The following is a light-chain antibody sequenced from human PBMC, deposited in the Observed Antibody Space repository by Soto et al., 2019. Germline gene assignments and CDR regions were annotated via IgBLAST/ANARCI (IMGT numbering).Light chain of an antibody. V-gene: IGLV2-14*03. J-gene: IGLJ1*01. CDR3: SSYTSSTTYV. CDR2: DVS. CDR1: SSDVGNYNS. Sequence: QSALTQSASVSGSPGQSITISCAGTSSDVGNYNSVSWYQHHPGKAPKLMIYDVSNRPSGVSNRFSGSKSGNTASLTISGLQAEDESDYYCSSYTSSTTYVFGSGTKVTV.